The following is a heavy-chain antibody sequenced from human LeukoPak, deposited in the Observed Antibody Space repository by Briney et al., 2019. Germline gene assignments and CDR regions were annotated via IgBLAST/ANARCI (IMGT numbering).Heavy chain of an antibody. Sequence: SETLSFTCTVTSRSISSYYWSWIRQPPGKGREWIEYIYYRGSTNYNPTLKSPATTSVYTPKNQFSLKLSSVTAADTGVYYCATYSGGHIDYWGQGSLVTVSS. V-gene: IGHV4-59*01. CDR3: ATYSGGHIDY. J-gene: IGHJ4*02. D-gene: IGHD5-12*01. CDR2: IYYRGST. CDR1: SRSISSYY.